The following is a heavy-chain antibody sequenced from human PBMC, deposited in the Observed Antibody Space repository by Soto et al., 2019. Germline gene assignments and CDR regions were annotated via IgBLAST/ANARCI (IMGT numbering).Heavy chain of an antibody. CDR3: ARYRREAVAGYTLDN. CDR2: VYNSGST. J-gene: IGHJ4*02. V-gene: IGHV4-59*01. D-gene: IGHD6-13*01. Sequence: SETLSLICTVSGGSISSNYWTWIRQPPGKGLEWIGYVYNSGSTNYNPSLKSRVTISEDTSKSQFSLKVNSMTAADTAVYYCARYRREAVAGYTLDNWGQGILVTVSS. CDR1: GGSISSNY.